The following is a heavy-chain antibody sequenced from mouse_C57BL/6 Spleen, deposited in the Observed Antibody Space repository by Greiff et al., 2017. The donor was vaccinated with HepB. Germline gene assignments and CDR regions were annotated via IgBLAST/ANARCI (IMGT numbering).Heavy chain of an antibody. V-gene: IGHV1-69*01. CDR1: GYTFTSYW. CDR3: ARSPYYYGSSWYFDY. D-gene: IGHD1-1*01. Sequence: QVQLQQPGAELVMPGASVKLSCKASGYTFTSYWMHWVKQRPGQGLEWIGESDPSDSYTNYNQKFKGKSTLTVDKSSSTAYMQLSSLTSEDSAVYYCARSPYYYGSSWYFDYWGQGTTLTVSS. J-gene: IGHJ2*01. CDR2: SDPSDSYT.